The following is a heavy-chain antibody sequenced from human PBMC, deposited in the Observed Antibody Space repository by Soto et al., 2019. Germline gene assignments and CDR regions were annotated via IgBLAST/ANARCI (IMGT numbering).Heavy chain of an antibody. CDR3: ARGGKTYYDSSGSLFDY. CDR1: GGSISIGGYS. CDR2: IYHSGST. Sequence: SETLSLTCAVSGGSISIGGYSWSWIRQPPGKGLEWIGYIYHSGSTYYNPSLKSRVTISVDRSKNQFSLKLSSVTAADTAVYYCARGGKTYYDSSGSLFDYWGQGTLVTVSS. J-gene: IGHJ4*02. D-gene: IGHD3-22*01. V-gene: IGHV4-30-2*01.